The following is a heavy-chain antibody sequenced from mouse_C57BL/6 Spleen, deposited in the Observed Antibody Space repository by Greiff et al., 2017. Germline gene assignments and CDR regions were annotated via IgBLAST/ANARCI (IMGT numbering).Heavy chain of an antibody. J-gene: IGHJ4*01. CDR1: GYTFTSYW. V-gene: IGHV1-50*01. CDR3: ARYSITTRAMDY. Sequence: QVQLQQPGAELVKPGASVKLSCKASGYTFTSYWMQWVKQRPGQGLEWIGEIDPSDSYTNYNQKFKGKATLTVDTSSSTAYMQLSSLTSEDSAVYYCARYSITTRAMDYWGQGTSVTVSS. CDR2: IDPSDSYT. D-gene: IGHD1-1*01.